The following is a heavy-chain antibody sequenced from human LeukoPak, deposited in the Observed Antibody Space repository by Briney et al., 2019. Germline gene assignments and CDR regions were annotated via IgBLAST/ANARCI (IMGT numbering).Heavy chain of an antibody. V-gene: IGHV3-23*01. CDR1: GFTISNYG. D-gene: IGHD6-19*01. J-gene: IGHJ4*02. CDR3: AQGYSSGWYPR. CDR2: ISTSGDTE. Sequence: GGSLRLSCAVSGFTISNYGMSWVRQAPGKGLEWGSAISTSGDTEYYADSVKGRFIISRDTSRNTLYLQVNSLRVEDTALYYCAQGYSSGWYPRWGQGTLVTVSS.